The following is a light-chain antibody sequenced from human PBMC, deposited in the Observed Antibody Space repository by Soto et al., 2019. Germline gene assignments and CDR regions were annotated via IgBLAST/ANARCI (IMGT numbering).Light chain of an antibody. J-gene: IGLJ1*01. CDR1: TSNIGSNY. CDR3: AAWDDSLSGYV. Sequence: QSVLTQPPSASGTPGQTVTISCSGSTSNIGSNYVYWYQQLPGTAPKLLIFGNNQRPSGVPDRFSGSKSGTSASLAISGLRSEDEADYYCAAWDDSLSGYVFGTGTKLTVL. V-gene: IGLV1-47*02. CDR2: GNN.